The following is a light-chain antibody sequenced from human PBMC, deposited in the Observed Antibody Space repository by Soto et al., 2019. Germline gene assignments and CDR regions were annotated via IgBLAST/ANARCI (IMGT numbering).Light chain of an antibody. Sequence: EIVMTQSPATLSVSPGERATVSCRASQSISSNLAWYQQKPGQAPRLLIYGASTRATAIPARFSGSGSGTEFTLTINSLQSEDFAVYYCQNYNTWPTWTFGQGTKVEIK. J-gene: IGKJ1*01. CDR1: QSISSN. CDR2: GAS. V-gene: IGKV3-15*01. CDR3: QNYNTWPTWT.